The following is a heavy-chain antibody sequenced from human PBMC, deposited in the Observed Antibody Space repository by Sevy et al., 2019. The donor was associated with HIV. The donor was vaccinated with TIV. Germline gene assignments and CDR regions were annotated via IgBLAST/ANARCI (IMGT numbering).Heavy chain of an antibody. V-gene: IGHV3-53*01. CDR1: GFTVSSNY. CDR2: IYRGGST. CDR3: ARESSRGFDY. J-gene: IGHJ4*02. D-gene: IGHD6-13*01. Sequence: GGSLRLSCAASGFTVSSNYMSWVRQAPGKGREWVSVIYRGGSTYYADSVKGRFTISRDNSKNTLYLQMNSLRAEDTAVYYCARESSRGFDYWGQGTLVTVSS.